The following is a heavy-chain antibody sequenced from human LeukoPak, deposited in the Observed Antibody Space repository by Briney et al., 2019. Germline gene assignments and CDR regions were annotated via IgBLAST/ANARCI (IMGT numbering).Heavy chain of an antibody. CDR3: GAVSGDDNNGFYALDI. Sequence: GGSLRLSCAASGFTFSDYSMNWVRQAPGRGLEWVSSVSTTGSSIYYADSVKGRFTISRGNAKNSLYLQMNSLTAEDTAVYYCGAVSGDDNNGFYALDIWGRGTMVTVSS. J-gene: IGHJ3*02. CDR1: GFTFSDYS. V-gene: IGHV3-21*01. D-gene: IGHD3-22*01. CDR2: VSTTGSSI.